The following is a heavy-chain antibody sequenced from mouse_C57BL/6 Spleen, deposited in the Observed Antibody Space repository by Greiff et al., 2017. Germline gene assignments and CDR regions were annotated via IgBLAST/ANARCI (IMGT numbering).Heavy chain of an antibody. Sequence: VQLKQSGPELVKPGASVKISCKASGYSFTDYNMNWVKQSNGKSLEWIGVINPNYGTTSYNQKFKGKATLTVDQSSRTAYMQLNSLTSEASAVSYFARSHYGRRAYYAMDYWGQETSVTVSS. CDR1: GYSFTDYN. D-gene: IGHD1-1*01. V-gene: IGHV1-39*01. J-gene: IGHJ4*01. CDR2: INPNYGTT. CDR3: ARSHYGRRAYYAMDY.